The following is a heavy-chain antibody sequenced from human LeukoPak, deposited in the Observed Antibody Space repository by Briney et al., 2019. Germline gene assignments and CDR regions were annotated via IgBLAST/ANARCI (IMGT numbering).Heavy chain of an antibody. CDR2: ISSSSSYI. V-gene: IGHV3-21*01. CDR3: ARDYSPEYAGAFDI. D-gene: IGHD2-15*01. CDR1: GFTFSSYS. Sequence: GGSLRLSCAASGFTFSSYSMNWVRQAPGKGLEWVSSISSSSSYIYYADSVKGRFTIYRDNAKNSLYLQMNSLRAEDTAVYYCARDYSPEYAGAFDIWGQGAMVTVSS. J-gene: IGHJ3*02.